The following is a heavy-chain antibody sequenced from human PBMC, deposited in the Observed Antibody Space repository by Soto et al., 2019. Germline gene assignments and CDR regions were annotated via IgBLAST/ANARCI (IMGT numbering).Heavy chain of an antibody. CDR3: ARYSPVYYYYYGMDV. D-gene: IGHD4-4*01. CDR2: INPSGGST. V-gene: IGHV1-46*01. J-gene: IGHJ6*02. CDR1: GYTFTSYY. Sequence: GASVKVSCKASGYTFTSYYMHWVRQAPGQGLEWMGIINPSGGSTSYAQKFQGRVTMTRDTSTSTVYMGLSSLRSEDTAVYYCARYSPVYYYYYGMDVWGQGTTVTVSS.